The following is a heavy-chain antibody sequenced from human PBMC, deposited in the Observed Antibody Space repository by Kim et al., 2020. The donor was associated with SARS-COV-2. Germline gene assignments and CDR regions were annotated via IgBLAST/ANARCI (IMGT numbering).Heavy chain of an antibody. Sequence: ASVKVSCKASGYTFTSYAMHWVRQSPGQRLEWMGWINAGNGNTKYSQKFQGRVTITRDTSASTAYMELSSLRSEDTAVYYCARDPISYNWNYGGDFDYWGQGTLVTVSS. V-gene: IGHV1-3*01. CDR2: INAGNGNT. CDR3: ARDPISYNWNYGGDFDY. CDR1: GYTFTSYA. D-gene: IGHD1-7*01. J-gene: IGHJ4*02.